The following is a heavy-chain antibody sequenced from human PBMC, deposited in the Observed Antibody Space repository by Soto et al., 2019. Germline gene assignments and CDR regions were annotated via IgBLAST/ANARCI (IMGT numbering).Heavy chain of an antibody. V-gene: IGHV1-69*01. D-gene: IGHD3-10*01. CDR2: IIPIFGTA. CDR1: GGTFSSYA. J-gene: IGHJ6*01. CDR3: ARGVDASGEPPDYYYYYGMDV. Sequence: QVQLVQSGAEVKKPGSSVKVSCKASGGTFSSYAISWVRQAPGQGLEWMGGIIPIFGTANYAQKCQGRVTITADESTSTADMELSSLRSDDTAVYYCARGVDASGEPPDYYYYYGMDVWGQGTTVTVSS.